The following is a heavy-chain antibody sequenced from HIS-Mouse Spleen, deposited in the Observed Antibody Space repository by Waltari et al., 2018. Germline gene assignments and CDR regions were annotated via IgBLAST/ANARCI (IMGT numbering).Heavy chain of an antibody. CDR1: GGSISSYY. D-gene: IGHD3-9*01. V-gene: IGHV4-4*07. CDR3: ARDSLDWVSPFDP. Sequence: QVQLQESGPGLVKPSETLSLTCTVSGGSISSYYWSWIRQPAGKGLEWLGRIYTSGSTNSNPSLKGGVTMSVDTSKNQFSLKLSSVTAADTAVYYCARDSLDWVSPFDPWGQGTLVTVSS. CDR2: IYTSGST. J-gene: IGHJ5*02.